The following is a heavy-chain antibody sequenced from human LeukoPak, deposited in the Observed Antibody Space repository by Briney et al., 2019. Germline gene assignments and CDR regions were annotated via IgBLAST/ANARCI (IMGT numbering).Heavy chain of an antibody. CDR2: IGGSGSNP. J-gene: IGHJ3*01. Sequence: SGGSPRLSCVASGFTFSTFAMTWVRQAPGKGLEWVSSIGGSGSNPNYADSVRGRFTTSRDNSKNTLYLQMNRLTAEDTAVYYCGGDPNGDYVGAFEFWGQGTLVSVS. V-gene: IGHV3-23*01. CDR1: GFTFSTFA. CDR3: GGDPNGDYVGAFEF. D-gene: IGHD4-17*01.